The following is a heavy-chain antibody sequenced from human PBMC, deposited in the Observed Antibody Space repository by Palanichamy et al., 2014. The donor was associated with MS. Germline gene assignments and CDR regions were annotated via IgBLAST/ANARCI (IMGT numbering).Heavy chain of an antibody. J-gene: IGHJ3*01. CDR2: ISGSGKST. Sequence: EVQLLEVWGRAWYSLGGPVRLSCAASGFTFNIYAMNWVRQAPGKGLEWVSGISGSGKSTYYADSVKGRFTISRDNSKNTLYMQMSSLRAEDTAVYYCAKVRTTVTTTGAFDVWGQGTMVTVSS. CDR1: GFTFNIYA. CDR3: AKVRTTVTTTGAFDV. V-gene: IGHV3-23*01. D-gene: IGHD4-17*01.